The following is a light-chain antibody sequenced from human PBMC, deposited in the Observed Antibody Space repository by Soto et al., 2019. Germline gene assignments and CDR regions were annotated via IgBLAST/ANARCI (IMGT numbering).Light chain of an antibody. CDR3: QSYDSSLGYV. V-gene: IGLV1-40*01. Sequence: QSVLTQPPSVSGAPGQRVTISCTGSSSNIGAGYDVHWYQQLPGRAPKPLIYGNSNRPSGVPDRFSGSKSGTSASLAITGLQAEDEADYYCQSYDSSLGYVFGTGTKVTVL. CDR2: GNS. J-gene: IGLJ1*01. CDR1: SSNIGAGYD.